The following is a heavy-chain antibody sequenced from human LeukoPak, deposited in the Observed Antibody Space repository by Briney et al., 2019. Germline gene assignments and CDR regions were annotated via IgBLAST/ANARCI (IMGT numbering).Heavy chain of an antibody. V-gene: IGHV3-33*01. D-gene: IGHD6-13*01. CDR3: ARDLIAAAGTHTYYFDY. CDR2: IWYDGSNK. J-gene: IGHJ4*02. CDR1: GFTFSNYG. Sequence: GGSLRLSCAASGFTFSNYGMYWVRQAPGKGLEWVAVIWYDGSNKYYADSVKGRFTISRDNSKNTLYLQMNSLRAEDTAVYYCARDLIAAAGTHTYYFDYWSQGTLVTVSS.